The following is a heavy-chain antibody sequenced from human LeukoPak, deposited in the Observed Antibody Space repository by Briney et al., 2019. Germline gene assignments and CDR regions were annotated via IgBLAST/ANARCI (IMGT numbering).Heavy chain of an antibody. J-gene: IGHJ6*04. D-gene: IGHD3-3*01. CDR1: GGSISSGDYY. Sequence: SETLSLTCTVSGGSISSGDYYWSWIRQPPGKGLEWIGYIYYSGSTYYNPSLKSRVTISVDTSKNQFSLKLSSVTAADTAVYYCARGRRVLRFSMDVWGKGTTVTVSS. CDR3: ARGRRVLRFSMDV. CDR2: IYYSGST. V-gene: IGHV4-30-4*08.